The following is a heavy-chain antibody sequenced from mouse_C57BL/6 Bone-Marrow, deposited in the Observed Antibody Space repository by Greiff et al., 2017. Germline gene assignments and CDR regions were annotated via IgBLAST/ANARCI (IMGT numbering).Heavy chain of an antibody. J-gene: IGHJ2*01. D-gene: IGHD1-1*01. CDR3: ARGGFTTVVDYLDY. V-gene: IGHV1-52*01. Sequence: QVHVKQPGAELVRPGSSVKLSCKASGYTFTSYWMHWVKQRPIQGLEWIGNIDPSDSETHYNQKFKDKATLTVDKSSSTAYLQLSSLTSEDFAVYYCARGGFTTVVDYLDYWGQGTTLTVSA. CDR1: GYTFTSYW. CDR2: IDPSDSET.